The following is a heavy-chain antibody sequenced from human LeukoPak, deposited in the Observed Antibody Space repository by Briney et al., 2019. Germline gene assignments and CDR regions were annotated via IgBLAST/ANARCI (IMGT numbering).Heavy chain of an antibody. D-gene: IGHD6-19*01. CDR3: ARSGFSTGFYLDF. CDR2: IDPPSGVP. Sequence: GASVKVSCKASGYTFTGQFIHWLRQAPGEGPEWTGWIDPPSGVPHYAQKFQDTVTLTRDTSTGTAYMELHRLQSDDTAVYYCARSGFSTGFYLDFWGQGTLISVSS. J-gene: IGHJ4*02. V-gene: IGHV1-2*02. CDR1: GYTFTGQF.